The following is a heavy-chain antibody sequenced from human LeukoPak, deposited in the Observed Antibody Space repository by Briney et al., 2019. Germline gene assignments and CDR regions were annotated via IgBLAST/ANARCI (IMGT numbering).Heavy chain of an antibody. CDR3: ARLGRQQLDRPNRQGYYYYYYMDV. D-gene: IGHD6-13*01. CDR2: INHSGST. CDR1: GGSFSGYY. V-gene: IGHV4-34*01. Sequence: PSETLSLTCAVYGGSFSGYYWSWIRQPPGKGLEWIGEINHSGSTNYNPSLKSRVTISVDTSKNQFSLKLSSVTAADTAVYYCARLGRQQLDRPNRQGYYYYYYMDVWGKGTTVTISS. J-gene: IGHJ6*03.